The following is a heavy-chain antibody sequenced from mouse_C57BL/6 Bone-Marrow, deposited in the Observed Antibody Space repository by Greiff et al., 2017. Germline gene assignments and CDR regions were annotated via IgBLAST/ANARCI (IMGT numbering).Heavy chain of an antibody. CDR2: IYPGDGDT. CDR1: GYAFSSYW. CDR3: AKGGRDHYYAMDY. Sequence: VHLVESGAELVKPGASVKISCKASGYAFSSYWMNWVKQRPGKGLEWIGQIYPGDGDTNYNGKFKGKATLTADKSSSTAYMQLSSLTSEDSAVYFCAKGGRDHYYAMDYWGQGTSVTVSS. D-gene: IGHD3-3*01. V-gene: IGHV1-80*01. J-gene: IGHJ4*01.